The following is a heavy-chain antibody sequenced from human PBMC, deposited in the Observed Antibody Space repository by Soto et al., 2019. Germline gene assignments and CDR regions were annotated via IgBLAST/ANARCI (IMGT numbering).Heavy chain of an antibody. CDR2: IYPSDYHT. V-gene: IGHV5-51*01. CDR1: GYSFTSYG. J-gene: IGHJ4*02. CDR3: AVVHGGYCSSTSCPLDY. D-gene: IGHD2-2*01. Sequence: PGESLKISCKGSGYSFTSYGIGWVRQMPGKGPEWMGIIYPSDYHTIYSPSFRGQVTISADKSISTAYLQWSSLKASDTAMYYCAVVHGGYCSSTSCPLDYWGQGTLVTVSS.